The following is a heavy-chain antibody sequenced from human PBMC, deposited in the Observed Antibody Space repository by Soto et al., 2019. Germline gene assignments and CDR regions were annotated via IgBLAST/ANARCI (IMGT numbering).Heavy chain of an antibody. V-gene: IGHV3-23*01. CDR2: ISGRGGST. CDR1: GFTFSSYA. Sequence: GGSLRLSCAASGFTFSSYAMIWVRQAPGKGLEWVSAISGRGGSTYYADSVRGRFTISRDNSKNTLYLQMNSLRAEDTAVYYCATAYNSSIQLDYWGQGTLVTVSS. D-gene: IGHD2-2*01. CDR3: ATAYNSSIQLDY. J-gene: IGHJ4*02.